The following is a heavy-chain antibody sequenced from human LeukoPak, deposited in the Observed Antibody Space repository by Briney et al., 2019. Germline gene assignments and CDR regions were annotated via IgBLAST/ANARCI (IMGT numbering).Heavy chain of an antibody. J-gene: IGHJ4*02. V-gene: IGHV4-30-2*01. Sequence: PSQTLSLTCTVSGGSISSGGYYWSWIRQPPGKGLEWIGYIYHSGSTYYNPSLKSRVTISVDRSKNQFSLKLSSVTAADTAVYYCAREVVVPAAIWARDHGYFDYWGQGTLVTVSS. CDR1: GGSISSGGYY. CDR3: AREVVVPAAIWARDHGYFDY. CDR2: IYHSGST. D-gene: IGHD2-2*02.